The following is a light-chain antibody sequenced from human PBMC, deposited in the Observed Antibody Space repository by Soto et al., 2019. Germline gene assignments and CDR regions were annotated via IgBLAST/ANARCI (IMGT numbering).Light chain of an antibody. CDR1: SSDVGSYNL. CDR2: EGT. V-gene: IGLV2-23*01. J-gene: IGLJ1*01. Sequence: SALTQPGSVSGSPGQSITISCTGTSSDVGSYNLVSWFQQHPGKAPKLIIYEGTTRPSGVSNRFSGSSSGNTASLTISGLEAEDEADYYCCLFPVGNTFVVGTGTKVTVL. CDR3: CLFPVGNTFV.